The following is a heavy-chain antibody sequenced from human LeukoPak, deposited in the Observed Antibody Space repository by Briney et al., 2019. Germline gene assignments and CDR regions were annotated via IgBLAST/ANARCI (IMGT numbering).Heavy chain of an antibody. CDR2: ISWDGGST. CDR3: AKAAYCGGDCYPEEYYFDY. CDR1: GFTFDDYA. V-gene: IGHV3-43D*04. J-gene: IGHJ4*02. D-gene: IGHD2-21*02. Sequence: GGSLRLSCAASGFTFDDYAMHWVRQAPGKGLEWVSLISWDGGSTYYADSVKGRFTSSRDNSKNSLYLQMNSLRAEDTALYYCAKAAYCGGDCYPEEYYFDYWGQGTLVTVSS.